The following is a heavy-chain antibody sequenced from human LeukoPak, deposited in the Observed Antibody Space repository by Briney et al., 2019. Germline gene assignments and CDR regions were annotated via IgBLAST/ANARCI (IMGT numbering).Heavy chain of an antibody. CDR2: MNPNSGNT. CDR1: GYTFTSYD. CDR3: AREAYSSSWYWSYYYGMDV. J-gene: IGHJ6*02. Sequence: ASVKVSCKASGYTFTSYDINWVRQATGQGLEWMGWMNPNSGNTGYAQKFQGRVTMTRNTSISTAYMELSSLRSEDTAVYYCAREAYSSSWYWSYYYGMDVWGQGTTVTVSS. D-gene: IGHD6-13*01. V-gene: IGHV1-8*01.